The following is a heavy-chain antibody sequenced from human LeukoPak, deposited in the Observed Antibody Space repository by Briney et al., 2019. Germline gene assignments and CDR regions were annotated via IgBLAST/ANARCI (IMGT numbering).Heavy chain of an antibody. V-gene: IGHV1-2*02. Sequence: ASVKVSCKASGYTFTGYYMHWVRQASGQGLEWMGWINPNSGGTNYAQKFQGRVTMTRDTSISTAYMELSRLRSDDTAVYYCAKIAAAGTSFDYWGQGTLVTVSS. CDR3: AKIAAAGTSFDY. CDR2: INPNSGGT. D-gene: IGHD6-13*01. J-gene: IGHJ4*02. CDR1: GYTFTGYY.